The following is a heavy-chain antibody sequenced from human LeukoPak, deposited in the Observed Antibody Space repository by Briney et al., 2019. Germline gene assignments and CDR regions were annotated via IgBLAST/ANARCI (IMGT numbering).Heavy chain of an antibody. D-gene: IGHD7-27*01. V-gene: IGHV3-23*01. Sequence: PGGSLRLSCAVSGFTFSNYAVSWVRQAPGKGLEWVSGISGPGGSTYYADSVKGRFTISRDNSKNTLYLQMNSLRAEDTAVYYCARGPGVSDYWGQGTLVTVSS. J-gene: IGHJ4*02. CDR2: ISGPGGST. CDR1: GFTFSNYA. CDR3: ARGPGVSDY.